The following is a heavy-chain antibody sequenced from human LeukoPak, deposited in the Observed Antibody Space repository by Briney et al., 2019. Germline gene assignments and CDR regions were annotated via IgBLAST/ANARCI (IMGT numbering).Heavy chain of an antibody. J-gene: IGHJ4*02. CDR3: ARDHGYSSSWYTAYAH. V-gene: IGHV3-66*01. Sequence: GGSLRLSCAASGFTVSSNYMSWVRQAPGKGLEWVSVIYSGGSTYYADSVKGRFTISRDNSKNTLYLQMNSLRAEDTAVYYCARDHGYSSSWYTAYAHWGQGTLVTVSS. CDR2: IYSGGST. CDR1: GFTVSSNY. D-gene: IGHD6-13*01.